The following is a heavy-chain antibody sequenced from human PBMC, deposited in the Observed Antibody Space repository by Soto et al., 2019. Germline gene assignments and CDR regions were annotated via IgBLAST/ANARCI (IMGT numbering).Heavy chain of an antibody. CDR3: ARYLGKYDRHYFDN. D-gene: IGHD3-9*01. J-gene: IGHJ4*02. CDR1: RLSISTYW. V-gene: IGHV3-74*01. Sequence: EVQLVESGGGLVQPGGSLRLSCVASRLSISTYWMYWVRQAPGKRLMLVSRINSDGGITNYADSVKGRFTISRDNAKNTLYLQMNSLRADDTAVYYCARYLGKYDRHYFDNWGQGPMVTVS. CDR2: INSDGGIT.